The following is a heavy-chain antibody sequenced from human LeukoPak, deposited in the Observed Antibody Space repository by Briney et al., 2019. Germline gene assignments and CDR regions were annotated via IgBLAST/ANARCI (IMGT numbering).Heavy chain of an antibody. V-gene: IGHV4-34*01. J-gene: IGHJ4*02. Sequence: PSETLSLTCAVYVGSFSGYYWTWIRQPPGKGLEWIGEINHGRSTNYNPSLKSRVTISLDTSKNQFSLKLSSVTAADTAVYYRARHRNPAITRIRGVNRGGAIDYWGQGTLVTVSS. CDR1: VGSFSGYY. D-gene: IGHD3-10*01. CDR3: ARHRNPAITRIRGVNRGGAIDY. CDR2: INHGRST.